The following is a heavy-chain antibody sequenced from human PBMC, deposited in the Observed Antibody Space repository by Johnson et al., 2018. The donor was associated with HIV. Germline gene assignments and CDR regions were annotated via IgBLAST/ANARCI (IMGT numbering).Heavy chain of an antibody. J-gene: IGHJ3*02. CDR3: ARDSSNSFRFEMYAFDI. CDR1: GFTFSSNP. V-gene: IGHV3-30-3*01. Sequence: QVQLVESGGGVVHPGRSLRLSCAASGFTFSSNPMHWVRQAPGKGLEWVAVMSYDGINKYYADSVKGRFTISRDNSKNTLYLQMNSLRPEDTAVYYCARDSSNSFRFEMYAFDIWGQGTMVTVSS. CDR2: MSYDGINK. D-gene: IGHD6-6*01.